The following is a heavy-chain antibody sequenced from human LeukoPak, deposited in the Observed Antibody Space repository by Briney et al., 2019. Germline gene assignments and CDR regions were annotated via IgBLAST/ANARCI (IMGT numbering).Heavy chain of an antibody. CDR2: TNSDGSST. J-gene: IGHJ3*02. CDR1: GFTFSSYR. V-gene: IGHV3-74*01. Sequence: PGGSLRLSCAASGFTFSSYRMHWVRQAPGKGLVWVSRTNSDGSSTSYADSVKGRFTISRDNAKNSLYLQMNSLRAEDTAVYYCARDTYDILTGYYKWAFDIWGQGTMVTVSS. D-gene: IGHD3-9*01. CDR3: ARDTYDILTGYYKWAFDI.